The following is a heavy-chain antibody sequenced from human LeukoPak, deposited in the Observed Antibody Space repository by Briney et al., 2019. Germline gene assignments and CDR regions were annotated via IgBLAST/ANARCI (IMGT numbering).Heavy chain of an antibody. D-gene: IGHD6-13*01. CDR2: IKQDGSDK. Sequence: GGSLRLSCVASGLTFSSYWMSWVRQAPGRGLEWVANIKQDGSDKYYVDSVKGRFTISRDNAKKSLCLQMNSLRAEDTAVYYCATGRQLGYWGQGTLVTVSS. V-gene: IGHV3-7*01. CDR1: GLTFSSYW. CDR3: ATGRQLGY. J-gene: IGHJ4*02.